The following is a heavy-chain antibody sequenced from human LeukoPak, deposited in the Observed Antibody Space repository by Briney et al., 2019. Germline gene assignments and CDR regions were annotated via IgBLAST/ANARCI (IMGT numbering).Heavy chain of an antibody. D-gene: IGHD3-10*01. CDR2: ITSSSHYI. CDR3: ARSELGYNYHYMDV. CDR1: GFAFNDYN. V-gene: IGHV3-21*01. J-gene: IGHJ6*03. Sequence: GGSLRXSCAASGFAFNDYNMNWVRQVPGKGLEWISSITSSSHYIYYGDSVKGRFTISRDNAKNSLYLQMNSLRAEDTAVYYCARSELGYNYHYMDVWGKGTTVTISS.